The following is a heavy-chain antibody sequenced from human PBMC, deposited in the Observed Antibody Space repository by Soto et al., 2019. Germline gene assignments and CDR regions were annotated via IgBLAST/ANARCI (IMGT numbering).Heavy chain of an antibody. CDR1: GYPFTTNW. D-gene: IGHD5-12*01. J-gene: IGHJ4*02. CDR3: ARGSGYHNQ. V-gene: IGHV5-51*01. CDR2: IYPSDSDT. Sequence: LGESLKISCKGSGYPFTTNWIAWVRQMPGKGLERVGIIYPSDSDTTYSPSFRGQVTISVDKSTSTAYLQWSSLKASDTAIYYCARGSGYHNQWGQGTLVTVSS.